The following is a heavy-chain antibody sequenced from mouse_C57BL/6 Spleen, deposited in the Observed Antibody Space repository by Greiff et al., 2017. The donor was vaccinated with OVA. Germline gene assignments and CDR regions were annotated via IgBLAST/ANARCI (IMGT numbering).Heavy chain of an antibody. CDR3: ARTGLYDYDGYWYCDV. Sequence: QVQLQQSGPELVKPGASVKISCKASGYAFSSSWMNWVKQRPGKGLEWIGRIYPGDGDTNYNGKFKGKATLTADKSSSTAYMQLSSLTSEDSEVYFCARTGLYDYDGYWYCDVWGTGTTVTVSS. D-gene: IGHD2-4*01. CDR2: IYPGDGDT. V-gene: IGHV1-82*01. CDR1: GYAFSSSW. J-gene: IGHJ1*03.